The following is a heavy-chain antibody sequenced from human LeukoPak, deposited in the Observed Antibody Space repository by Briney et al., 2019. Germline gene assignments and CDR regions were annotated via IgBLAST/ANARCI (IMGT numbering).Heavy chain of an antibody. J-gene: IGHJ4*02. Sequence: SETLSLTCTVSGGSISSYYWGWIRQPPGKGLEWIGYIYDTGNTNYNPSLKSRVTISLDTSKYQFSLKLNSVTAADTAVYYCARETAELGRSFDYWGQGAQVTVSS. CDR1: GGSISSYY. CDR3: ARETAELGRSFDY. CDR2: IYDTGNT. V-gene: IGHV4-59*12. D-gene: IGHD6-6*01.